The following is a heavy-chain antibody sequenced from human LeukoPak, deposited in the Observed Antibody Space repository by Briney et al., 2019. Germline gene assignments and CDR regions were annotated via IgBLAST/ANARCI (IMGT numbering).Heavy chain of an antibody. Sequence: GGSLGLSCAASGFTFSLYNMNWARQAPGKGLEWVSSISSTSSYISYADSTKGRFTISRDNAKNSLYLQMNTLRAEDAAVYYCAREGDGYKGVYAFDIWGQGTLVTVSS. J-gene: IGHJ3*02. CDR3: AREGDGYKGVYAFDI. V-gene: IGHV3-21*01. CDR1: GFTFSLYN. CDR2: ISSTSSYI. D-gene: IGHD5-24*01.